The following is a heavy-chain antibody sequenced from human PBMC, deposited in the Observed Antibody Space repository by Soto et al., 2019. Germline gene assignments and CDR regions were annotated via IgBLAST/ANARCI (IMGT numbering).Heavy chain of an antibody. CDR1: GDSINTRSYY. V-gene: IGHV4-39*02. CDR3: ARELEGVITP. CDR2: IFSSGTT. J-gene: IGHJ4*02. D-gene: IGHD3-3*01. Sequence: PSETLSLTCTVSGDSINTRSYYWGWIRQPPGKGLEWIANIFSSGTTDYNSSLKSRVTISIDTSKNLFSLDVRSVAAADTAVYYCARELEGVITPWGQGTLVTVSS.